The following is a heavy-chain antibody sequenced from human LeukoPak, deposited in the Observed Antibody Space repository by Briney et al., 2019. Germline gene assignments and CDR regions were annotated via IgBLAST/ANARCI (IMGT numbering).Heavy chain of an antibody. CDR3: ARVGSSGWYHWFDP. CDR1: GYTFTGYY. D-gene: IGHD6-19*01. V-gene: IGHV1-2*02. CDR2: INPISGVT. Sequence: ASVKVSCKASGYTFTGYYLHWVRQAPGQGLEWMGWINPISGVTGSAQKFQGRVPMTRDRSISTVYMELSRLTSDDTAIYFCARVGSSGWYHWFDPWGQGTLVTVSS. J-gene: IGHJ5*02.